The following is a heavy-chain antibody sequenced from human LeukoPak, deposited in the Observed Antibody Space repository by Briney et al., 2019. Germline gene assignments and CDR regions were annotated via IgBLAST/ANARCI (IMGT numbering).Heavy chain of an antibody. D-gene: IGHD5-24*01. J-gene: IGHJ4*02. Sequence: GRSLRLSCAASGFTFTKYAMHWVRQAPGKGLEWVAVISYDGNNKYYADSVKGRFTFSRDNSKNTLYLQMNSLRVEDTAVYYCARDFRDGYNANFDYWGQGTLVTVSS. CDR2: ISYDGNNK. V-gene: IGHV3-30*04. CDR1: GFTFTKYA. CDR3: ARDFRDGYNANFDY.